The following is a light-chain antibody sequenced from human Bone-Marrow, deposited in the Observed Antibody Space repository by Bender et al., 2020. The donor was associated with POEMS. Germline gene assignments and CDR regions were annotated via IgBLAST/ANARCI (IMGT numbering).Light chain of an antibody. J-gene: IGLJ3*02. CDR2: EVT. CDR3: SSYAGSNSLV. V-gene: IGLV2-8*01. Sequence: QSALAQPPSASGSPGQSVTISCTGTDSDIGRYKFVSWYQQHPGKAPQLIIYEVTKRPSGVPDRFSGSKSGNTASLSVSGLQAEDEADYYCSSYAGSNSLVFGGGTRLTVL. CDR1: DSDIGRYKF.